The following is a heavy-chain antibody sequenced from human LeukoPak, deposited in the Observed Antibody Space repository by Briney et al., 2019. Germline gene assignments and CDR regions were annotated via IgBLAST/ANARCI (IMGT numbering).Heavy chain of an antibody. D-gene: IGHD6-13*01. CDR3: AKVGDSSSWHIDY. CDR2: ISWNSGSI. J-gene: IGHJ4*02. Sequence: GRSLRLSCAASGFTFDDYAMHWVRQAPGKGLEWVSGISWNSGSIGYAGSVKGRFTISRDNAKNSLYLQMNSLRAEDTALYYCAKVGDSSSWHIDYWGQGTLVTVSS. V-gene: IGHV3-9*01. CDR1: GFTFDDYA.